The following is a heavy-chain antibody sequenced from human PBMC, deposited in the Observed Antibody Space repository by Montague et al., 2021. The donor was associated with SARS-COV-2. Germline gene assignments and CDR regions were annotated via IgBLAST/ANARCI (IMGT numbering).Heavy chain of an antibody. J-gene: IGHJ4*02. V-gene: IGHV4-59*08. CDR3: ARRGSYYDSTSGYYYFDY. CDR2: VCCTGST. CDR1: GDSSGADR. Sequence: SETLSLTCTVAGDSSGADRWSWMEQHTGEGLEWIGYVCCTGSTNYNPSLKSRVTISVDTSKNQFSLKLSSVTAADTAVYYCARRGSYYDSTSGYYYFDYWGQGTLVTVSS. D-gene: IGHD3-22*01.